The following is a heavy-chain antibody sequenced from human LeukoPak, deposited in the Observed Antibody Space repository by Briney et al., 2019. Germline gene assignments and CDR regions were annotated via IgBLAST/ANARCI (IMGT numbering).Heavy chain of an antibody. CDR1: GGSISSGDYY. J-gene: IGHJ3*02. Sequence: TLSLTCTVSGGSISSGDYYWSWIRQPPGKGLEWIGYIYYSGSTYYNPSLKSRVTISVDTSKNQFSLKLSSVTAADTAVYYCARDCSGGSCYGAFDIWGQGTMVTVSS. CDR3: ARDCSGGSCYGAFDI. V-gene: IGHV4-30-4*01. D-gene: IGHD2-15*01. CDR2: IYYSGST.